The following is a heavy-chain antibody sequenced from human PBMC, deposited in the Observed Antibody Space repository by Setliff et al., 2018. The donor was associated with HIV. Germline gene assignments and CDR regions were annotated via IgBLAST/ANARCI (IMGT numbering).Heavy chain of an antibody. D-gene: IGHD3-3*01. Sequence: GGSLRLSCAASGFTFSNFAMSWVRLTPGKGLEWVSGITDSGSTTYYADSVKGRFTISRDNSKNTLYLQMSSLRAEDTAVYYCAKDRLEWLAPDGFDIWGLGTMVTVSS. V-gene: IGHV3-23*01. J-gene: IGHJ3*02. CDR2: ITDSGSTT. CDR3: AKDRLEWLAPDGFDI. CDR1: GFTFSNFA.